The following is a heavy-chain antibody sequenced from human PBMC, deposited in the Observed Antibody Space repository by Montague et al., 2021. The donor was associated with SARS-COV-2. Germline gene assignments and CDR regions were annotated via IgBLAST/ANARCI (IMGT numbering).Heavy chain of an antibody. Sequence: CAISGDSVSTNNTTWNWDKPSLSGHLERLGRTYFRSKWYNDYAVSVKSRITINPDTSKNQFSLQLKSVTPKDTAIYFCGRVFAPAGTFDFWGQGTLVTVSS. V-gene: IGHV6-1*01. J-gene: IGHJ4*02. CDR2: TYFRSKWYN. CDR1: GDSVSTNNTT. CDR3: GRVFAPAGTFDF. D-gene: IGHD6-13*01.